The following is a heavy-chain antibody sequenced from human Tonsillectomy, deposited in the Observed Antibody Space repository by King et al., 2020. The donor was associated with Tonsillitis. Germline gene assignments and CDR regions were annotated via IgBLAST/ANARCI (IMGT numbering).Heavy chain of an antibody. CDR3: ARGGSLEENYHILTGYYSPTYYYYMDV. Sequence: QLVQSGAEVKKPGASVKVSCKASGYTFTNYGISWVRQAPGQGLEWMGWISAYNGNTNHAQKLQGRVTMTTDTSTSTAYMELRSLRSDDTAVYYCARGGSLEENYHILTGYYSPTYYYYMDVWGKGTTVTVSS. D-gene: IGHD3-9*01. CDR1: GYTFTNYG. V-gene: IGHV1-18*01. J-gene: IGHJ6*03. CDR2: ISAYNGNT.